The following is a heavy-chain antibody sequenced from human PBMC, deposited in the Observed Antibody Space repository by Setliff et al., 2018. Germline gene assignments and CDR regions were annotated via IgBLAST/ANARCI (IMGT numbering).Heavy chain of an antibody. CDR1: GFTFSSYW. CDR3: AKGYCSSTSCYVDY. D-gene: IGHD2-2*01. J-gene: IGHJ4*02. Sequence: GGSLRLSCTASGFTFSSYWMSWVRQAPGKGLEWVANIKQDGSEKDYVDSVKGRLTISRDNAKKSLYLQMNSLRAEDMALYYCAKGYCSSTSCYVDYWGQGTLVTVSS. CDR2: IKQDGSEK. V-gene: IGHV3-7*03.